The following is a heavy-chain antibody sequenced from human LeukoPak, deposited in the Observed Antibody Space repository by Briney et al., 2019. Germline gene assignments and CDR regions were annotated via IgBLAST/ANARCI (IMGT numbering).Heavy chain of an antibody. CDR3: ARDLGYSGYDFGRYSSSWYALDY. Sequence: TSVKVSCKASGYTFTSYGISWVRQAPGQGLEWMGWISAYNGNTNYAQKLQGRVTMTTDTSTSTAYMELSSLRSEDTAVYYCARDLGYSGYDFGRYSSSWYALDYWGQGTLVTVSS. CDR2: ISAYNGNT. V-gene: IGHV1-18*01. D-gene: IGHD6-13*01. J-gene: IGHJ4*02. CDR1: GYTFTSYG.